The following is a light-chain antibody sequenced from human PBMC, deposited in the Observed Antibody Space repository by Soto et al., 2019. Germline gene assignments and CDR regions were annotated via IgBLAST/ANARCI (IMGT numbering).Light chain of an antibody. Sequence: QSVLTQPPTASGTPGQRVIISCSGSDSNIAINTVTWYQQLPGTAPKLLIYSHNQRPSGVPDRFSGSQSGTSASLAISGLQSEDEADYYCAAWDDTLNGRWVLGGGTKLTVL. CDR3: AAWDDTLNGRWV. CDR1: DSNIAINT. CDR2: SHN. J-gene: IGLJ3*02. V-gene: IGLV1-44*01.